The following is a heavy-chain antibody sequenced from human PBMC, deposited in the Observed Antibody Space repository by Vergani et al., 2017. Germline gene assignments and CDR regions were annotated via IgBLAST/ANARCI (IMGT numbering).Heavy chain of an antibody. CDR2: IIPIFGTA. J-gene: IGHJ3*02. D-gene: IGHD3-9*01. CDR1: GGTFSSYA. CDR3: ARDRYDILTGYSADAFDI. Sequence: QVQLVQSGAEVKKPGSSVKVSCKASGGTFSSYAISWVRQAPGQGLEWMGGIIPIFGTANYAQKFQGRVTITADKSTSTAYMELSSLRSEDTAVYYCARDRYDILTGYSADAFDIWGQGTMVTVSS. V-gene: IGHV1-69*06.